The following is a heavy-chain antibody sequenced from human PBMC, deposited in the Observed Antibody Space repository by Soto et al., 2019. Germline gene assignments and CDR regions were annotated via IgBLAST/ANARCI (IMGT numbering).Heavy chain of an antibody. J-gene: IGHJ4*02. V-gene: IGHV4-34*01. CDR2: INHSGST. Sequence: SETLSLTCAVYGGSFSGYYWSWIRQPPGKGLEWIGEINHSGSTNYNPSLKSRVTISVDTSKNQFSLKLSSVTAADTAVYYCARGPGSAAGTVYFDYWGQGTLVTVSS. CDR1: GGSFSGYY. CDR3: ARGPGSAAGTVYFDY. D-gene: IGHD6-13*01.